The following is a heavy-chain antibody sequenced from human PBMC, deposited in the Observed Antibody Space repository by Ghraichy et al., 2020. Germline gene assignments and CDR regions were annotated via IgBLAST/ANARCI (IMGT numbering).Heavy chain of an antibody. CDR2: INPKNGGT. V-gene: IGHV1-2*02. CDR1: GYTFSGYY. CDR3: ARDQSDYTYYYDSSGLRH. D-gene: IGHD3-22*01. J-gene: IGHJ1*01. Sequence: ASVKVSCKASGYTFSGYYMHWVRQAPGQGLEWMGWINPKNGGTNYAQKFQGRVTMTRDTSISTVYMELRRLRSDDTAVYYCARDQSDYTYYYDSSGLRHWGQGTLVTVSP.